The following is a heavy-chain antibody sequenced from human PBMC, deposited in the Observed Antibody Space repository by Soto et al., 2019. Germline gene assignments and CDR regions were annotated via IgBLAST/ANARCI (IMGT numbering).Heavy chain of an antibody. Sequence: QVQLVESGGGLVKPGGSLRLSCAASGFTFSDYYMSWIRQAPGKGLEWVSYISSSSSYTNYADSVKGRFTISRDNAKNSLYLQMNSLRAEDTAVYYCARDAVPHSSRYAGSWGQGTLVTVSS. V-gene: IGHV3-11*05. CDR2: ISSSSSYT. D-gene: IGHD6-13*01. CDR3: ARDAVPHSSRYAGS. CDR1: GFTFSDYY. J-gene: IGHJ4*02.